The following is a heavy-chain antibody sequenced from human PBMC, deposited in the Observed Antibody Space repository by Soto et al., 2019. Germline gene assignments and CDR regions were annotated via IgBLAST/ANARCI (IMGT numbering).Heavy chain of an antibody. CDR3: ARVRRNMLRGRNYYYYGMDV. CDR1: GYIFSSYG. D-gene: IGHD3-10*01. J-gene: IGHJ6*02. V-gene: IGHV1-18*01. CDR2: IITYNGNT. Sequence: QVQLVQSGAEVKKPGASVKVSCKASGYIFSSYGISWVRQAPGQGLEWMGWIITYNGNTNYPQKLQGTVTMTTDKTTSTDYMEMRSLRSDDTDVYYCARVRRNMLRGRNYYYYGMDVWGQGTTVTVSS.